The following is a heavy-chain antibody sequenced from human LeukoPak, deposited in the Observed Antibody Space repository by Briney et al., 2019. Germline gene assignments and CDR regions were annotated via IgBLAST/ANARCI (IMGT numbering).Heavy chain of an antibody. J-gene: IGHJ6*02. CDR2: ISAYNGNT. D-gene: IGHD3-3*01. CDR1: GYTFTSYG. CDR3: ARDPYDFWSGYLSFYYDYGMDV. V-gene: IGHV1-18*01. Sequence: APVKPSCKASGYTFTSYGISWVRQAPGQGLEWMGWISAYNGNTNYAQKLQGRATMTTDTSTSTAYMELRSLRSDDTAVYYCARDPYDFWSGYLSFYYDYGMDVWGQGTTVTVSS.